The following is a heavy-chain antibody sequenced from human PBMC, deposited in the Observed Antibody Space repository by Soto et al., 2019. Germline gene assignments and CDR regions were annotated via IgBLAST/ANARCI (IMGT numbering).Heavy chain of an antibody. D-gene: IGHD1-26*01. CDR2: IGTAGDT. CDR3: ARDKTISRIVGATIGYYYYGMDV. J-gene: IGHJ6*02. CDR1: GFTFSSYD. Sequence: GGSLRLSCAASGFTFSSYDMHWVRQATGKGLEWVSAIGTAGDTYYPGSVKGRFTISRENAKNSLYLQMNSLRAGDTAVYYCARDKTISRIVGATIGYYYYGMDVWGQGT. V-gene: IGHV3-13*01.